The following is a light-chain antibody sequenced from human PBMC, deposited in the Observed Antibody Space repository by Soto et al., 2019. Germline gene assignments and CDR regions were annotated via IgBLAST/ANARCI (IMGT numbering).Light chain of an antibody. CDR1: HPISNY. CDR3: QQTYATPIT. V-gene: IGKV1-39*01. Sequence: DIPMTQSSSSLSASVGDRVTITCRASHPISNYLNWYQHRPGKDPKLLIYGASTLQSGVPSRFSGSESGTDFTLTITSLQPEDCATYDCQQTYATPITFGQGTRLEIK. CDR2: GAS. J-gene: IGKJ5*01.